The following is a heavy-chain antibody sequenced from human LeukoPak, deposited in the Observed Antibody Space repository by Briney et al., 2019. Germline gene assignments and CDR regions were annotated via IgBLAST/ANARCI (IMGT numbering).Heavy chain of an antibody. CDR1: GYTFTTYG. J-gene: IGHJ5*02. Sequence: ASVNVSCKASGYTFTTYGISWVRQAPGQGLEWMGWISTYNGDTNYAQRLQGRVTITRNTSISTAYMELSSLRSEDTAVYYCARGCSSTSCLYNWFDPWGQGTLVTVSS. D-gene: IGHD2-2*01. CDR2: ISTYNGDT. CDR3: ARGCSSTSCLYNWFDP. V-gene: IGHV1-18*01.